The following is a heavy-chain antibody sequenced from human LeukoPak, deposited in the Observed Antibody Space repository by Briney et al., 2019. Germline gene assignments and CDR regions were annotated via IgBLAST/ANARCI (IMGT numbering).Heavy chain of an antibody. J-gene: IGHJ3*01. CDR2: IYTSGST. CDR1: GGSISSYY. Sequence: PSETLSLTCTVSGGSISSYYWSWIRQPAGKGLEWIGRIYTSGSTNYNPSLKSRVTMSVDTSKNQFSLKLSSVTAADTAVYYCARDTITMVQGVWAFDFWGQGTMVTVSS. D-gene: IGHD3-10*01. V-gene: IGHV4-4*07. CDR3: ARDTITMVQGVWAFDF.